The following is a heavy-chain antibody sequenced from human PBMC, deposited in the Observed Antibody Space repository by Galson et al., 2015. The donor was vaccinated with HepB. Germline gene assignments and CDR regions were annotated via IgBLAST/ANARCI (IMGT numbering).Heavy chain of an antibody. V-gene: IGHV7-4-1*02. D-gene: IGHD3/OR15-3a*01. CDR3: ARCWTVTQKYYYYGMDV. CDR2: INTNTGNP. Sequence: SVKVSCKASGYTFTSYAMNWVRQAPGQGLEWMGWINTNTGNPTYAQGFTGRFVFSLDTSVSTAYLQISSLKAEDTAVYYCARCWTVTQKYYYYGMDVWGQGTTVTVSS. CDR1: GYTFTSYA. J-gene: IGHJ6*02.